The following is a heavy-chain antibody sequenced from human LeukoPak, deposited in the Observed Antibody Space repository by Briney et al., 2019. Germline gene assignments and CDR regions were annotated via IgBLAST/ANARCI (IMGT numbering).Heavy chain of an antibody. V-gene: IGHV3-21*01. CDR3: ARGLVETETDY. D-gene: IGHD5-24*01. CDR1: GFTFSSYS. CDR2: ISSSSSYI. Sequence: PGGSLRLSCAASGFTFSSYSMSWVRQAPGKGLEWVSSISSSSSYIYYADSVKGRFTISRDNAKNSLYLQMNSLRAEDTAVYYCARGLVETETDYWGQGTLVTVSS. J-gene: IGHJ4*02.